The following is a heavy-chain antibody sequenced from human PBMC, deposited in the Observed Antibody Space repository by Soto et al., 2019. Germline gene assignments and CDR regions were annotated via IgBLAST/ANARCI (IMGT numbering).Heavy chain of an antibody. CDR2: FSLSGTT. CDR3: ARGMTPPGGPPRDLFVS. Sequence: PSETLSLTCTVSGASITGSSYWSWIRQPAGKGLEWIGRFSLSGTTNYNPSLRSRVTMSADVSKNQFSLRLTSVTAADTALYYCARGMTPPGGPPRDLFVSGGEEPLVTV. V-gene: IGHV4-4*07. J-gene: IGHJ5*01. D-gene: IGHD6-25*01. CDR1: GASITGSSY.